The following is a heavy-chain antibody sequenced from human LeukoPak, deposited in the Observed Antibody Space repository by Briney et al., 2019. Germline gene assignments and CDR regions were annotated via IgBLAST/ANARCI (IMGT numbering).Heavy chain of an antibody. CDR2: INPSGGST. CDR1: GYTFTSYY. Sequence: GASVKVSCKASGYTFTSYYMHWVRQAPGQGLEWMGIINPSGGSTSYAQKFQGRVTMTRDTSTSTVYLELSSLRSEDTAVYYCARESRPPAASELFDYWGQGTLVTVSS. J-gene: IGHJ4*02. CDR3: ARESRPPAASELFDY. V-gene: IGHV1-46*01. D-gene: IGHD2-2*01.